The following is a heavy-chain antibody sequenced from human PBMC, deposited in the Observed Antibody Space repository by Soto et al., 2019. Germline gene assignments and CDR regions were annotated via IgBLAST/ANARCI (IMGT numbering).Heavy chain of an antibody. Sequence: EVQLVESGGGLVQPGGSLRLSCAASGFTFSSYAMHWVRQAPGKGLEYVSAISSNGGSTYYANSVKGRFTISRDNSKNKLYLQMGSLRAEDMAVYYCASRDGYNFDYWGQGTLVTVSS. CDR1: GFTFSSYA. CDR2: ISSNGGST. J-gene: IGHJ4*02. V-gene: IGHV3-64*01. CDR3: ASRDGYNFDY. D-gene: IGHD5-12*01.